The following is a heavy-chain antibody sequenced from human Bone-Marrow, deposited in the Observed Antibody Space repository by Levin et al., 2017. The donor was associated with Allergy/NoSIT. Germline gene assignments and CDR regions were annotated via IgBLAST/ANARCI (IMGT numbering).Heavy chain of an antibody. J-gene: IGHJ1*01. CDR2: IYWDDDK. Sequence: SGPTLVKPTQTLTLTCNFSGFSLTTNGVGVGWIRQPPGKALEWLALIYWDDDKRYSPSLKSRPTVTKDTSTNQVVLTMTNMGPVDSATYYCAHSHILAGGPTECFQHWGQGTLVTVSS. D-gene: IGHD3-3*02. V-gene: IGHV2-5*02. CDR3: AHSHILAGGPTECFQH. CDR1: GFSLTTNGVG.